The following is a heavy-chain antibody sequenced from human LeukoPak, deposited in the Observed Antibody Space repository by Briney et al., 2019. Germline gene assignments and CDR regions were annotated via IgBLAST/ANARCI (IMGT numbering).Heavy chain of an antibody. CDR2: VYHSGIT. CDR3: ARRNSGSPRGYYYMDV. V-gene: IGHV4-39*07. Sequence: SETLSLTCTVSGGSITNTNYYWAWIRQPPGEGLEWIGSVYHSGITYYTPSLKSRVSISVDTSKNQFSLKLSSVTAADTAVYYCARRNSGSPRGYYYMDVWGKGTTVTVSS. CDR1: GGSITNTNYY. J-gene: IGHJ6*03. D-gene: IGHD1-26*01.